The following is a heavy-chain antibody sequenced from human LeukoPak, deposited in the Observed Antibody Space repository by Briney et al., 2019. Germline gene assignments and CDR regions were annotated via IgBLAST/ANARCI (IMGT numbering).Heavy chain of an antibody. V-gene: IGHV3-48*03. J-gene: IGHJ4*02. CDR3: ARDLGIVGATTRGKFDY. CDR1: GFPFSTYE. Sequence: GGSLRLSCVASGFPFSTYEMNWVRQAPGKGLEWVSYISSSGSTIYYADSVKGRFTISRDNAKNSLFLQMNSLRAEDTAIYYCARDLGIVGATTRGKFDYWGQGTLVTVSS. D-gene: IGHD1-26*01. CDR2: ISSSGSTI.